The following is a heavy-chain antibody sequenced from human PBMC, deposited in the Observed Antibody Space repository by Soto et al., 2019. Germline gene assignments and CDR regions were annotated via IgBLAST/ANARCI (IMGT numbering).Heavy chain of an antibody. CDR1: GYTFTNYA. CDR2: ISAYNGNT. Sequence: QVQLVQSGADVKKPGASVTVSCKASGYTFTNYAFSWVRQAPGQGLEWMGWISAYNGNTNYPQKLQGRVTMTTDTSTSTAYMELRSLRSDDTAVYYCARDLAAAGPFDCWGQGTLVTVSS. D-gene: IGHD6-13*01. J-gene: IGHJ4*02. V-gene: IGHV1-18*01. CDR3: ARDLAAAGPFDC.